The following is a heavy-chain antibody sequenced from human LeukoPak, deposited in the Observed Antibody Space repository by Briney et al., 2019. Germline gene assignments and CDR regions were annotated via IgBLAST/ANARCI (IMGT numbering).Heavy chain of an antibody. V-gene: IGHV4-59*01. CDR2: IYYSGST. Sequence: PAGTLSLTCAVYGGSLSGYYWSGIRQPPTKGLEWIGYIYYSGSTNYNPSLQSRVTISVDTSKNQFSLTLSSVTAADTAVYFCARGRVSSSTWYSTYYYYFYMDVWGKGTTVTVSS. J-gene: IGHJ6*03. CDR1: GGSLSGYY. D-gene: IGHD1-1*01. CDR3: ARGRVSSSTWYSTYYYYFYMDV.